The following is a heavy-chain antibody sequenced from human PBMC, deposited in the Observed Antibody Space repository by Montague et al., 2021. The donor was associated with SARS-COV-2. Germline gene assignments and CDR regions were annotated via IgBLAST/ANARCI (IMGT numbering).Heavy chain of an antibody. CDR2: ISGSGGST. Sequence: SLRLSCAASGFTFSSYAMSWVRQAPGKGLEWVSAISGSGGSTYYADSVKGRFTISRDNSKNTLYLQMNRLRAEDTAVYYCAKDKRTQLLYYYYGMDVWGQGTTVTVSS. CDR3: AKDKRTQLLYYYYGMDV. CDR1: GFTFSSYA. V-gene: IGHV3-23*01. D-gene: IGHD6-19*01. J-gene: IGHJ6*02.